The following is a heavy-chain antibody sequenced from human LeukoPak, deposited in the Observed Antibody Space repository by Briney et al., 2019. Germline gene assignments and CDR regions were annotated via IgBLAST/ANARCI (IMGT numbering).Heavy chain of an antibody. CDR2: INPSSGST. J-gene: IGHJ4*02. D-gene: IGHD3-22*01. Sequence: GASVKVSCKASGYSFTGYYIHWVRQAPGQGLEWMGIINPSSGSTTYAQKFQGRVTLTRDTSTSSLYMDLSSLRSEDTAVYYCARGRDYYDRSGRGGFDYWGQGTLVTVSS. CDR3: ARGRDYYDRSGRGGFDY. CDR1: GYSFTGYY. V-gene: IGHV1-46*01.